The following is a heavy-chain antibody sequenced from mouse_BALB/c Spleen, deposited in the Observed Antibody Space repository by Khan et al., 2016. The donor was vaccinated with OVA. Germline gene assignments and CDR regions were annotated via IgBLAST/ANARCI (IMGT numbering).Heavy chain of an antibody. D-gene: IGHD2-14*01. CDR2: INTHSGVP. CDR1: GYTFTTAG. V-gene: IGHV9-4*02. Sequence: QMQLEESGPELKKPGETVRISCKASGYTFTTAGIQWVQKMPGKGLKWIGWINTHSGVPKYAEDFKGRFAFSLEISVSTAYLQITNLKNEDTATYFCARGRAAYYRNDGGAMEYWGQGTSVTVSS. CDR3: ARGRAAYYRNDGGAMEY. J-gene: IGHJ4*01.